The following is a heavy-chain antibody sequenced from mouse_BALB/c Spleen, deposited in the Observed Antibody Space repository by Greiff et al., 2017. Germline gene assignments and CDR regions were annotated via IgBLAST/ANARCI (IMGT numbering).Heavy chain of an antibody. CDR2: ISSGSSTI. V-gene: IGHV5-17*02. Sequence: DVKLVESGGGLVQPGGSRKLSCAASGFTFSSFGMHWVRQAPEKGLEWVAYISSGSSTIYYADTVKGRFTISRDNPKNTLLLQMTSLRSEDTAMYYCARSCPPSQLGLRNAMDYWGQGTSVTVSS. CDR3: ARSCPPSQLGLRNAMDY. CDR1: GFTFSSFG. J-gene: IGHJ4*01. D-gene: IGHD3-1*01.